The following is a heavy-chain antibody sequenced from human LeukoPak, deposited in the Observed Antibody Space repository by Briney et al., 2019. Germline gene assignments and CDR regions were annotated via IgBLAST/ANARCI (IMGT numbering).Heavy chain of an antibody. J-gene: IGHJ4*02. V-gene: IGHV3-48*03. Sequence: TGGSLRLSCAVSGLIFSNCEMNWVRQAPGKGLEWVSYISNSDTIMYYADSVKGRFTISRDNAKNSLYLQMNSLRAEDTAVYYCLSGTSVWGQGALVTVSS. CDR2: ISNSDTIM. CDR1: GLIFSNCE. CDR3: LSGTSV.